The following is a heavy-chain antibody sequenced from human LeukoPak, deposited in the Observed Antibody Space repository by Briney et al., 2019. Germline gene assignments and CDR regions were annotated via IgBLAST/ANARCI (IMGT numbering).Heavy chain of an antibody. Sequence: SETLSLTCAVFGGSFSGYYWSWIRQSPEKGLEWIGEMSHTGATNYNPSLKSRVTISVDTSKNQFSLKLSSVTAADTAVYYCARGVYIAAAQYGYWGQGTLVTVSS. CDR1: GGSFSGYY. D-gene: IGHD6-13*01. CDR3: ARGVYIAAAQYGY. V-gene: IGHV4-34*01. CDR2: MSHTGAT. J-gene: IGHJ4*02.